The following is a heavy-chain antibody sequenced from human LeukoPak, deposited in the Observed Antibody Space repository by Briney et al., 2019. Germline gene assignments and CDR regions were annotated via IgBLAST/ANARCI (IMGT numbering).Heavy chain of an antibody. CDR3: ARDRESYSDY. V-gene: IGHV4-59*01. CDR2: IYYSGST. J-gene: IGHJ4*02. CDR1: GGTISSYY. Sequence: PSETLSLTRTVSGGTISSYYWSWIRQPPGKGLEWIGYIYYSGSTNYNPSLKSRVTISVDTSKNQFSLKLSSVTAADTAVYYCARDRESYSDYWGQGTLVTVSS. D-gene: IGHD1-26*01.